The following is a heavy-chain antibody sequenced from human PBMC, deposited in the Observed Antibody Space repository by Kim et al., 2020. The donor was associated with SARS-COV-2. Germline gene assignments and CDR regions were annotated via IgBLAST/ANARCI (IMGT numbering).Heavy chain of an antibody. CDR2: ISGGGGST. V-gene: IGHV3-23*01. D-gene: IGHD3-10*01. Sequence: GGSLRLSCAASGFTFSSYAMSWVRQAPGKGLEWVSAISGGGGSTYYADSVKGRFTISRDNSKNTLYLQMNSLRAEDTAVYYCAKDTYYYGSASGAFDIWGQGTMVTVSS. CDR3: AKDTYYYGSASGAFDI. CDR1: GFTFSSYA. J-gene: IGHJ3*02.